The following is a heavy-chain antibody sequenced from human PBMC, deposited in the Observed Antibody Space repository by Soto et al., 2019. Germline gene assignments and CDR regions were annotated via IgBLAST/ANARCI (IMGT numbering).Heavy chain of an antibody. CDR3: ARLVGGWYDFDY. J-gene: IGHJ4*02. CDR1: GFTVSSNY. V-gene: IGHV3-53*01. CDR2: IYSGGST. D-gene: IGHD6-19*01. Sequence: QAGGSLRLSCAASGFTVSSNYMSWVRQAPGKGLEWVSVIYSGGSTYYADSVKGRFTISRDNSKNTLYLQMNSLRAEDTAVYYCARLVGGWYDFDYWGQGTLVTVSS.